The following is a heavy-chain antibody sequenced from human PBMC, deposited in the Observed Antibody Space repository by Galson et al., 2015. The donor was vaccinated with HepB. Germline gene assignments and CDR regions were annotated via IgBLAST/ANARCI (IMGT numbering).Heavy chain of an antibody. V-gene: IGHV1-69*04. CDR3: ARWVLWFGELYGYYYYGMDV. CDR1: GGTFSSYA. Sequence: SVKVSCKASGGTFSSYAISWVRQAPGQGLEWMGRIIPILGIANYAQKFQGRVTITADKSTSTAYMELSSLRSEDTAVYYCARWVLWFGELYGYYYYGMDVWGQGTTVTVSS. CDR2: IIPILGIA. J-gene: IGHJ6*02. D-gene: IGHD3-10*01.